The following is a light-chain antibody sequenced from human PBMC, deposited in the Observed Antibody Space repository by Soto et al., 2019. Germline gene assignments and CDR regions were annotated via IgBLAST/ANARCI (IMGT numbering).Light chain of an antibody. CDR3: AAWDDSLSGRL. V-gene: IGLV1-47*01. Sequence: QSVLTQPPSASGTPGQRVTISCSGSSSNIGSNYVYWYQQLPGTAPKLLIYTNNQRPSGVPDRFSGSKSGTSASLAISGLRSEDEADYYCAAWDDSLSGRLFGGWTKVTVL. CDR1: SSNIGSNY. CDR2: TNN. J-gene: IGLJ3*02.